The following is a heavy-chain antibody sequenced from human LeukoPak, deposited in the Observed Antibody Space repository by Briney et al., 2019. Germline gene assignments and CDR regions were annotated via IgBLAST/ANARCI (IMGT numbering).Heavy chain of an antibody. V-gene: IGHV4-4*07. CDR3: ARDRGVWTEGAYYGNWFDP. J-gene: IGHJ5*02. CDR1: GGSFSGYY. CDR2: IYTSGST. D-gene: IGHD3/OR15-3a*01. Sequence: SETLSLTCAVYGGSFSGYYWSWIRQPAGKGLEWIGRIYTSGSTNYNPSLKSRVTMSVDTSKNQFSLKLSSVTAADTAVYYCARDRGVWTEGAYYGNWFDPWGQGTLVTVSS.